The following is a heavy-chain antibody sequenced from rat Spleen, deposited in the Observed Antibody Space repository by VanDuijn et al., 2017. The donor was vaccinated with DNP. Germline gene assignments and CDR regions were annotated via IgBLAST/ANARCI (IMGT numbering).Heavy chain of an antibody. V-gene: IGHV5-29*01. CDR1: GFTFSNHG. Sequence: EVQLVESGGGLVQPGRSLKLSCAVSGFTFSNHGMAWVRQAPTKGLEWVATISYDGDNTYYRDSVKGRFTISRDNAKSTLYLQMDSLRSEDTATYYCARSWGDDGYPPFAYWGQGTLVTVSS. D-gene: IGHD1-12*03. CDR3: ARSWGDDGYPPFAY. CDR2: ISYDGDNT. J-gene: IGHJ3*01.